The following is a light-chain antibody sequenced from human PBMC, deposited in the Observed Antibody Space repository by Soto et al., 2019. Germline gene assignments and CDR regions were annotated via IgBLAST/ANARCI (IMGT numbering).Light chain of an antibody. J-gene: IGKJ3*01. V-gene: IGKV1-6*01. CDR3: LQKYFYPFT. CDR1: QGIRND. CDR2: AAS. Sequence: FQMTQSPSSLSASVGDRVTITCRASQGIRNDLDWFQQKPGKAPKLLIYAASNLQSGVPARFSGSGSGTDFTLTISSLQPEDFATYYCLQKYFYPFTFGPGTKVDIK.